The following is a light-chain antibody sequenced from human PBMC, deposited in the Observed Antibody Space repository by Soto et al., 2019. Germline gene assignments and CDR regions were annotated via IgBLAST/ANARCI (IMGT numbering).Light chain of an antibody. J-gene: IGLJ2*01. CDR1: SSDVGGYNY. V-gene: IGLV2-14*01. CDR3: SSYTSSSTLV. Sequence: QSALTQPASVSGSPGQSITISCTGTSSDVGGYNYVSWYQQHPGKDPKLMIYDVSNRPSGVSNRFSGSKSGNTASLTISGIQSAYEADYYCSSYTSSSTLVFGGGTKLTV. CDR2: DVS.